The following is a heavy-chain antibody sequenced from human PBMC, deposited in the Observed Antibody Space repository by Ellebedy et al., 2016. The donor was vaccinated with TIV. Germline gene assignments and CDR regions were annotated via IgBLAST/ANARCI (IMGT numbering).Heavy chain of an antibody. CDR3: ARHYYDFWSGYYSPGVFDI. Sequence: ASVKVSCKASGYTFTSYTVTWVRQAPGQGLEWMGWISAYNDNTNYVQKLGGRVTMTTDTSTSTAYMELRGLRSDDTAVYYCARHYYDFWSGYYSPGVFDIWGQGTMVTVSS. D-gene: IGHD3-3*01. CDR2: ISAYNDNT. J-gene: IGHJ3*02. CDR1: GYTFTSYT. V-gene: IGHV1-18*04.